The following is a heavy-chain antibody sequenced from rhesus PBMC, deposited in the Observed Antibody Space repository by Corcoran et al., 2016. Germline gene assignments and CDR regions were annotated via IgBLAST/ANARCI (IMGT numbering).Heavy chain of an antibody. CDR1: GSTFPSYY. D-gene: IGHD2-39*01. Sequence: QVQLVQSGAEVKKPGASVKLSCKASGSTFPSYYLIWVRPAPGHVREWMGWINHSNGNTGYEQKFQGRVTMTRDTSTSTAYMERSSLRSEDTAVYYCTRDLRRRFDVWGPGVLVTVSS. J-gene: IGHJ5-1*01. V-gene: IGHV1S9*01. CDR2: INHSNGNT. CDR3: TRDLRRRFDV.